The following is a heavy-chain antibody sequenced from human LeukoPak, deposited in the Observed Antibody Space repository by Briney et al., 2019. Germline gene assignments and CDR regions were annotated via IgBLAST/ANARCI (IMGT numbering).Heavy chain of an antibody. D-gene: IGHD2-2*01. V-gene: IGHV3-11*01. CDR2: ISSSGSTL. J-gene: IGHJ6*02. CDR3: AGDWAYCSSTSCSKDFYYYYGMDV. Sequence: GGSLRLSCAASGFTFSDYYMSWIRQAPGEGLEWVSYISSSGSTLYYADSVKGRFTISRDNAKNSLYLQMNSLRAEDTAVYYCAGDWAYCSSTSCSKDFYYYYGMDVWGQGTTVTVSS. CDR1: GFTFSDYY.